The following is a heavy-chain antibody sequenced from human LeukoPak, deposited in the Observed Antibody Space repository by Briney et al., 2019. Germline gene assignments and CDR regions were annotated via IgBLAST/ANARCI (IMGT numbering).Heavy chain of an antibody. D-gene: IGHD3-16*01. Sequence: SETLSLTCSVSGGSISSYYWSWIRQPAGKGLEWIGRIYTSGSTIYNPSLKSRVTMSVDTSKNQFSLKLSSVTAADTAVYFCARLGEHQSSDYWGQGTLVIVSS. CDR1: GGSISSYY. V-gene: IGHV4-4*07. CDR3: ARLGEHQSSDY. CDR2: IYTSGST. J-gene: IGHJ4*02.